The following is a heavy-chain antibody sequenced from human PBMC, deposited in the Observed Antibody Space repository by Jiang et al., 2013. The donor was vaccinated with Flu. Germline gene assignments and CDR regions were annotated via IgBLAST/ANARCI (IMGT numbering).Heavy chain of an antibody. V-gene: IGHV3-23*01. CDR1: GFTFSSYA. CDR3: AKARESTRFLIEY. J-gene: IGHJ4*02. D-gene: IGHD1-26*01. CDR2: FSGSGGTT. Sequence: QLLESGGGLVQPGGSLRLPCAASGFTFSSYAMNWVRQAPGKGLEWVSGFSGSGGTTYYADSVKGRFTISRDNSKNTLYLQMNSLRAEDTAVYYCAKARESTRFLIEYWGQGTLVTVSS.